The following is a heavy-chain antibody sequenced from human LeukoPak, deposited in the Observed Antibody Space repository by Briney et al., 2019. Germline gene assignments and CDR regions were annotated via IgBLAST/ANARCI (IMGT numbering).Heavy chain of an antibody. Sequence: GASVKVSCKASGYTFTSYAMHWVRQAPGQRLEWMGWINAGNGNTKYSQEFQGRVTITRDTSASTAYMELSSLRSEDMAVYYCARGRSDYYGSGSYLIDYWGQGTLVTVSS. V-gene: IGHV1-3*03. D-gene: IGHD3-10*01. CDR2: INAGNGNT. CDR3: ARGRSDYYGSGSYLIDY. CDR1: GYTFTSYA. J-gene: IGHJ4*02.